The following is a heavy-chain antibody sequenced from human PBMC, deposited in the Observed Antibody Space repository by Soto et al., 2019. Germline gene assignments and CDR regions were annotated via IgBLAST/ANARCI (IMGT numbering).Heavy chain of an antibody. J-gene: IGHJ4*02. D-gene: IGHD3-16*01. V-gene: IGHV4-34*01. CDR1: GGSFSNYY. Sequence: PSETLSLTCGVYGGSFSNYYWTWIRQPPGKGLEWIGEIHHSGSTNYNSSLKSRVTISIDTSKNQFSLNLSSVTAADTAVYYCARGRSTLVVCYFDYRGQGALVTVSS. CDR2: IHHSGST. CDR3: ARGRSTLVVCYFDY.